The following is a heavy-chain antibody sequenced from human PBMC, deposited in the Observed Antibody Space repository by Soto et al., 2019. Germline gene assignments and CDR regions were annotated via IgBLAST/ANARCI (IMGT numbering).Heavy chain of an antibody. CDR1: GGTFSSYA. D-gene: IGHD2-2*01. V-gene: IGHV1-69*13. J-gene: IGHJ5*02. CDR3: ERWDIVVEPAADQGLNNWFDP. CDR2: IIPIFGTA. Sequence: SVKLSCKDSGGTFSSYAISWVRQAPGQGLEWMGGIIPIFGTANYAQKFQGRVTITADESTSTAYMELSSLRSEDTAVYYCERWDIVVEPAADQGLNNWFDPWGQGTLVTVSS.